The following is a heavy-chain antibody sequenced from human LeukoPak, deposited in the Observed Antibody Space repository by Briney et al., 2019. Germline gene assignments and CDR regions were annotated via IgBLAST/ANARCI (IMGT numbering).Heavy chain of an antibody. Sequence: PGGSLRLSCAASGFTFSSYWMHWVRQAPGKGLVWVSYISGDGSSTTYADSVKGRFTISRDNAKNTVDLQMNRLRAEDTVLYYCARGGWGTAIDYWGQGTLVTVSS. CDR2: ISGDGSST. V-gene: IGHV3-74*01. CDR3: ARGGWGTAIDY. CDR1: GFTFSSYW. D-gene: IGHD1-7*01. J-gene: IGHJ4*02.